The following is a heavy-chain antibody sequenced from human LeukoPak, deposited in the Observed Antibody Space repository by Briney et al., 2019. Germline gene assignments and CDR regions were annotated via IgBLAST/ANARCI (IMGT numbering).Heavy chain of an antibody. CDR2: MYYRGST. V-gene: IGHV4-39*01. Sequence: SETLSLTCTVSGGSISSSSHYWGWIRQPPGKGLEWIGSMYYRGSTYHNPSLKSRVTISVDTSKNQFSLKLSSVTAADTAVYYCARHGYLSTNWGQGTLVTVSS. D-gene: IGHD3-22*01. CDR1: GGSISSSSHY. J-gene: IGHJ4*02. CDR3: ARHGYLSTN.